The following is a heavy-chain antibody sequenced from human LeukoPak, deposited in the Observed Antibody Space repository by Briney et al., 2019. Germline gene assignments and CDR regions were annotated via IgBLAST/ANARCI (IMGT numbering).Heavy chain of an antibody. CDR3: ARDVFAIRYYYYYVDV. J-gene: IGHJ6*03. D-gene: IGHD2-21*01. CDR2: INHSGST. Sequence: PSETLSLTCAVYGGSFSGYYWSWIRQPPGKGLEWIGEINHSGSTNYNPSLKSRVTISVDTSKNQFSLKLSSVTAADTAVYYCARDVFAIRYYYYYVDVWGKGTTVTVSS. V-gene: IGHV4-34*01. CDR1: GGSFSGYY.